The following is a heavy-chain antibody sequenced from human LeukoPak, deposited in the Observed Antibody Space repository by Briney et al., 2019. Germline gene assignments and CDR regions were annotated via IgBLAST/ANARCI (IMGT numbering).Heavy chain of an antibody. D-gene: IGHD5-18*01. J-gene: IGHJ4*02. CDR3: ARTERGGYSYGPDY. CDR2: IIPILGIA. V-gene: IGHV1-69*02. Sequence: VKVSCKASGGTFTSYTISWVRQAPGQGLEWMGRIIPILGIANYAQKFQGRVTITADKSTSTAYMELSSLRSEDTAVYYCARTERGGYSYGPDYWGQRTLVTVSS. CDR1: GGTFTSYT.